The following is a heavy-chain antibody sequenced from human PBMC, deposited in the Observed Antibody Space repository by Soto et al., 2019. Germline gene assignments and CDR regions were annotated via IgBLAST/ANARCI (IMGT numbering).Heavy chain of an antibody. CDR2: IYYSGVT. V-gene: IGHV4-30-4*08. CDR1: GGSISSGDYY. J-gene: IGHJ4*02. CDR3: ARQEADFVSGQSLLDY. Sequence: QVQLQESGPGLVKPSQTLSLTCTVSGGSISSGDYYWSWIRQPPGKGLEWIGYIYYSGVTYYSPSLQNRLTISLDTSRTQFSPNLASVTAAEKAVNYCARQEADFVSGQSLLDYWSQGTLVTVSS. D-gene: IGHD3-3*01.